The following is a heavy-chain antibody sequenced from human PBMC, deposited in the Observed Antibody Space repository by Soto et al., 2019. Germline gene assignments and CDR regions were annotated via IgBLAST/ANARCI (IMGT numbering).Heavy chain of an antibody. CDR1: GYPFTSFY. CDR3: ARFSSYSANDASDH. V-gene: IGHV1-2*02. Sequence: ASVKVSCKASGYPFTSFYLLWVRQAPGQGLEWLGWINPNSRTTKYAEQFQGRLTLTRDTSLKTAYLELSGLTSDDTAVYYCARFSSYSANDASDHWGRGTLVTVSS. CDR2: INPNSRTT. J-gene: IGHJ4*02. D-gene: IGHD5-12*01.